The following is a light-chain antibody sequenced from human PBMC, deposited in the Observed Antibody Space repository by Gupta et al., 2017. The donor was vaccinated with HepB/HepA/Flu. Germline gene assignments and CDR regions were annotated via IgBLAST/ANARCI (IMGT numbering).Light chain of an antibody. V-gene: IGLV1-36*01. Sequence: QSVLTQPPSVSEAPRPRVTISCSGSISNIGNNAVNWYQQHPGKSPKLLMYYDDLLCSVVSDRFYGSRSGTSASLAISGLQAEDEAEYYCAAWDEIMSGLVFGGGTKLTVL. CDR2: YDD. CDR1: ISNIGNNA. J-gene: IGLJ2*01. CDR3: AAWDEIMSGLV.